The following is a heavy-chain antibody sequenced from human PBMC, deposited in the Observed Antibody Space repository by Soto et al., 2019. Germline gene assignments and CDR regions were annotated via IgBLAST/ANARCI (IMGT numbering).Heavy chain of an antibody. J-gene: IGHJ4*02. CDR2: MYYSGST. CDR3: ARGYRQSGYSSSWVFAY. D-gene: IGHD6-13*01. V-gene: IGHV4-31*03. Sequence: QVQLRESGPGLVKPSQTLSLTCTVSGGSINSGGYYWNWIRQHPGKGLEWIGYMYYSGSTYYNPFLRSRVIISADTSENHFSLKLSSVTAADTAVYFWARGYRQSGYSSSWVFAYWGQGTLVNVSS. CDR1: GGSINSGGYY.